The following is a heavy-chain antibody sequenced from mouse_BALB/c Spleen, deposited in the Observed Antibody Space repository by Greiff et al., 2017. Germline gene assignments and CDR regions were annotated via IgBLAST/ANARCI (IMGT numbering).Heavy chain of an antibody. CDR2: ISYSGST. D-gene: IGHD2-3*01. J-gene: IGHJ3*01. CDR3: ARDPDGLFAY. V-gene: IGHV3-2*02. CDR1: GYSITSDYA. Sequence: EVQLQESGPGLVKPSQSLSLTCTVTGYSITSDYAWNWIRQFPGNKLEWMGYISYSGSTSYNPSLKSRISITRDTSKNQFFLQLNSVTTEDTATYYCARDPDGLFAYWGQGTLVTVSA.